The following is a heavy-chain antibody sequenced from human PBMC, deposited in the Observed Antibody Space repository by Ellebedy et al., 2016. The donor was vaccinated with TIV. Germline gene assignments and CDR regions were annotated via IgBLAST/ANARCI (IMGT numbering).Heavy chain of an antibody. CDR3: ATDRGYFTFDY. V-gene: IGHV3-7*03. CDR1: GFTFSDYY. CDR2: IKEDGSHT. Sequence: GESLKISCAASGFTFSDYYMSWIRQAPGKGLEWVANIKEDGSHTYYVGSVKGRFTISRDNAKNSLYLQMNSLRADDTAVYYCATDRGYFTFDYWGQGSLITVSS. D-gene: IGHD3-9*01. J-gene: IGHJ4*02.